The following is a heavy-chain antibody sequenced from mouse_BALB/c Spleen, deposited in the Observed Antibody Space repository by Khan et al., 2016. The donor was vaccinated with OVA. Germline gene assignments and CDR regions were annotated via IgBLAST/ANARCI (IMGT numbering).Heavy chain of an antibody. J-gene: IGHJ2*01. D-gene: IGHD3-3*01. CDR1: GYSITSGYG. CDR2: ISYSGST. Sequence: VQLQQSGPGLVKPSQSLSLTCTVTGYSITSGYGWNWIRQFPGNKLEWMGYISYSGSTNYNPSLKSRISITRDTSKNQFFLQLNSVTTDDTATYDCARTSRIKYWGQGTTLTVSS. V-gene: IGHV3-2*02. CDR3: ARTSRIKY.